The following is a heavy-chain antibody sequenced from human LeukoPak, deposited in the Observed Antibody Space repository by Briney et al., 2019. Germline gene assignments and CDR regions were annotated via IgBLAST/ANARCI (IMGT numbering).Heavy chain of an antibody. V-gene: IGHV1-69*05. CDR1: GGTFSSYA. J-gene: IGHJ5*02. CDR3: ARGWSLYVWFGELLSQNWFDP. CDR2: IIPIFGTA. Sequence: SVKVSCKASGGTFSSYAISWVRQAPGQGLEWMGGIIPIFGTANYAQKFQGRVTMTRNTSISTAYMELSSLRSEDTAVYYCARGWSLYVWFGELLSQNWFDPWGQGTLVTVSS. D-gene: IGHD3-10*01.